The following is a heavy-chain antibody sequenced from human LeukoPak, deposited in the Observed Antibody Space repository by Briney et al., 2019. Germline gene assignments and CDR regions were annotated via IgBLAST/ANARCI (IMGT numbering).Heavy chain of an antibody. D-gene: IGHD2/OR15-2a*01. V-gene: IGHV3-23*01. CDR3: AKDRGVIVPAGMAT. Sequence: PGGSLRLSCAASGFTFNNYAMRWVRQAPGKGLEWVSVISYSGGSKYYADSVKGRFTISRDNSKNTLYLQMNTLRAEDTAVYYCAKDRGVIVPAGMATWGRGTVVTVSA. CDR1: GFTFNNYA. CDR2: ISYSGGSK. J-gene: IGHJ5*02.